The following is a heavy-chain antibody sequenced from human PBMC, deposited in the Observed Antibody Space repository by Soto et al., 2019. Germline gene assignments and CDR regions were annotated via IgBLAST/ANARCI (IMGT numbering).Heavy chain of an antibody. CDR2: INPSGGST. D-gene: IGHD3-10*01. V-gene: IGHV1-46*01. Sequence: ASVEVSCKXSGYTFTSYYMHWVRQAPGQGLEWMGIINPSGGSTSYAQKFQGRVTMTRDTSTSTVYMELSSLRSEDTAVYYCARESRITMVRGYMDVWGQGTTVTVSS. CDR3: ARESRITMVRGYMDV. J-gene: IGHJ6*02. CDR1: GYTFTSYY.